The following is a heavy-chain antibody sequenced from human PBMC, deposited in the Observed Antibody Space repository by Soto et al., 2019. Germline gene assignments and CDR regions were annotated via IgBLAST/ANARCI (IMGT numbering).Heavy chain of an antibody. Sequence: QVQLVQSGAVVKKPGSSVEVSCKASGGTFNGYGISWVRQSPGQGLEWMGGTVPVFDTSQYEPRFQGRVTITADKPTSTAYMELSSVRSEDTAIYFCARGVSNSGAYYTGPSAYDLWGQGTLVIVSS. CDR1: GGTFNGYG. CDR2: TVPVFDTS. V-gene: IGHV1-69*06. J-gene: IGHJ3*01. D-gene: IGHD3-10*01. CDR3: ARGVSNSGAYYTGPSAYDL.